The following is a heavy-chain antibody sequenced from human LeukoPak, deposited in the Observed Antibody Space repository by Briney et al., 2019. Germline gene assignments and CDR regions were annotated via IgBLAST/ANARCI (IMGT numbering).Heavy chain of an antibody. J-gene: IGHJ3*02. CDR1: GYSFTSYW. CDR3: ARRGLVRGVIYSGPAAFDI. V-gene: IGHV5-51*01. D-gene: IGHD3-10*01. CDR2: IYPGDSDT. Sequence: GESLKISCKGSGYSFTSYWIGRVRQMPGKGLEWMGIIYPGDSDTRYSPSFQGQVTISADKSISTAYLQWSSLKASDTAMYYCARRGLVRGVIYSGPAAFDIWGQGTMVTVSS.